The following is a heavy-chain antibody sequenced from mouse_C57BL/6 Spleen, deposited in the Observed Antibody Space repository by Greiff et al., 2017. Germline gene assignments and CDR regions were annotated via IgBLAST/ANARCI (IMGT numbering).Heavy chain of an antibody. CDR1: GYTFTSYW. CDR3: TRYDYDATGFAY. V-gene: IGHV1-5*01. J-gene: IGHJ3*01. CDR2: IYPGNSDT. Sequence: EVQLQQSGPVLARPGASVKMSCKASGYTFTSYWMHWVKQRPGPGLEWIGTIYPGNSDTNYNQKFKGKAKLTAVTSASTAYMERSSLTNEDSAVYYCTRYDYDATGFAYWGQGTPVTVSA. D-gene: IGHD2-4*01.